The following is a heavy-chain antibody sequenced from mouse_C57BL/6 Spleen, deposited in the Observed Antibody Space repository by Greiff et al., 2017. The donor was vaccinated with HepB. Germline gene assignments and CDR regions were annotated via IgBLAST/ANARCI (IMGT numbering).Heavy chain of an antibody. CDR3: ARYGKGAMDY. D-gene: IGHD2-1*01. CDR2: IRNKANGYTT. J-gene: IGHJ4*01. V-gene: IGHV7-3*01. Sequence: DVKLVESGGGLVQPGGSLSLSRVASGFTFTDYYMSWVCQPPGKALEWLCFIRNKANGYTTEYSASVKGRFTISRDNSQSILYLQMDAMRAEDSATYYCARYGKGAMDYWGQGTSVTVSS. CDR1: GFTFTDYY.